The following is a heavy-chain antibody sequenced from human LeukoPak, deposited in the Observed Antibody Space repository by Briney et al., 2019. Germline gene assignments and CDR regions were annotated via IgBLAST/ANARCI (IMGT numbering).Heavy chain of an antibody. V-gene: IGHV3-69-1*01. CDR3: ARGEDYDYYYMDV. J-gene: IGHJ6*03. Sequence: GGSLRLSCTVSGFTVSSNSMSWVRQAPGKGLEWVSSISSSSYIYYADSVKGRFTISRDNAKNSLYLQMNSLRAEDTAVYYCARGEDYDYYYMDVWGKGTTVTISS. CDR1: GFTVSSNS. CDR2: ISSSSYI.